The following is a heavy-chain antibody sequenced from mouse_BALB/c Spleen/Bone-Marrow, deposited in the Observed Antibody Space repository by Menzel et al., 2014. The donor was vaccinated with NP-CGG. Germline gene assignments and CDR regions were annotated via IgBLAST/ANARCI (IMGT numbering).Heavy chain of an antibody. CDR1: GYAFTYYL. CDR3: ARRPWFAY. Sequence: VQLQQSGAEQVRPGTSVKVSCKAAGYAFTYYLIDWIKQRPGQRPGQGLEWIGVINLGTGGTNYNEKFKGRATLTADNSSSTAYTQLSSLTSDDSAVYFCARRPWFAYWGQGTLVTVSA. V-gene: IGHV1-54*01. CDR2: INLGTGGT. J-gene: IGHJ3*01.